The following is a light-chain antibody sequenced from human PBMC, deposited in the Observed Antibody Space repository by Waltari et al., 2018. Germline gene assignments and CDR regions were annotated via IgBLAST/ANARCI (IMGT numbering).Light chain of an antibody. CDR2: AAS. CDR3: QQSYSAPRT. V-gene: IGKV1-39*01. J-gene: IGKJ2*01. Sequence: DIQMTQSPSSLSASVGDRVTITCRASQSIAGRVNWYQQKPGRAPKLRIHAASTLQSGVPPRFSGSGSGTDFTLTISSLQPEDFSTYYCQQSYSAPRTFGQGTKLDIK. CDR1: QSIAGR.